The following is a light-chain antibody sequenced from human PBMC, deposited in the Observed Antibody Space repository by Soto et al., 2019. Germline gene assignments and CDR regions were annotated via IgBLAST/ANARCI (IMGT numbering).Light chain of an antibody. J-gene: IGKJ4*01. Sequence: EIVLTQSPATLSLSPGERATLSCRASQSVSSYLAWYQQTPGQAPRLRIYDASNRATGIPARFSGSGSGTDFNLTIRSLEPEAFAVYYYQPRSNWHPLTFGVGTKVEIK. CDR1: QSVSSY. CDR3: QPRSNWHPLT. V-gene: IGKV3-11*01. CDR2: DAS.